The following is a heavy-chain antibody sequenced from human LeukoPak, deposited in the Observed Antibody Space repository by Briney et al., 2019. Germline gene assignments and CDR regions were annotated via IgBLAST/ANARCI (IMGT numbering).Heavy chain of an antibody. D-gene: IGHD1-26*01. CDR1: GYIFTFYY. J-gene: IGHJ4*02. V-gene: IGHV1-2*02. CDR2: INPNSGGT. CDR3: ARHPYSGSYHFDY. Sequence: ASVTVSFKASGYIFTFYYMHWVRQAPGQGLEWMGWINPNSGGTNSAQKFQGRVTMTRDTSISTAYMELSRLTSDDTAVYYCARHPYSGSYHFDYWGQGTLVTVSP.